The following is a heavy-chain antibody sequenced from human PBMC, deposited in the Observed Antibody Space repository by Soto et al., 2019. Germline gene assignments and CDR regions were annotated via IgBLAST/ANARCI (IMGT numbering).Heavy chain of an antibody. Sequence: GGSLRLSCAASGFTFSSYWMSWVRQAPGKGLEWVANIKQDGSESYYGDSVKGRFTIARDNARSSLYLQMNSLRAEDTAVYSCAIPKRIMISFGGVPLFDYWGPGTLVTVSS. CDR2: IKQDGSES. D-gene: IGHD3-16*01. V-gene: IGHV3-7*01. J-gene: IGHJ4*02. CDR1: GFTFSSYW. CDR3: AIPKRIMISFGGVPLFDY.